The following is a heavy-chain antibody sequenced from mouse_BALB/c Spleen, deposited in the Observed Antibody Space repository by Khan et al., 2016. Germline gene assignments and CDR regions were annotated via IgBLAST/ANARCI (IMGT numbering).Heavy chain of an antibody. J-gene: IGHJ3*01. Sequence: QIQLVQSGPELKKPGETVKISCKASGYTFTDYSMHWVKQAPGKGLKWMGWINTETGEQTYADDFKGRFAFSLETSASTAYLQINNLKNEDTATYLCATARATWFAYWGQGTLVTVSA. D-gene: IGHD3-1*01. CDR2: INTETGEQ. V-gene: IGHV9-2-1*01. CDR1: GYTFTDYS. CDR3: ATARATWFAY.